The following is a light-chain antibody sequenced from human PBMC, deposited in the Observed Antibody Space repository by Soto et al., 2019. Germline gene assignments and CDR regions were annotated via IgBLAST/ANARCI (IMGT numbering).Light chain of an antibody. CDR3: AAWDHSLNGYV. J-gene: IGLJ1*01. CDR1: SSNIGSNT. Sequence: QSVLSQPPSASGTPGQRVTISCSGSSSNIGSNTVSSYQQFPGTAPKLLIYFNIQRHSGVPDRFSGSKSGTSASLAISGLQSEDEADYYCAAWDHSLNGYVFGTGTKVTVL. V-gene: IGLV1-44*01. CDR2: FNI.